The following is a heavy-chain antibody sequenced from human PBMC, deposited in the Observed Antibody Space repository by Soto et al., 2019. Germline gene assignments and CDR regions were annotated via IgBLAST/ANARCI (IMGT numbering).Heavy chain of an antibody. J-gene: IGHJ3*02. D-gene: IGHD6-19*01. CDR2: IGTAGDT. CDR3: AREGRAVAGPLNSYWDI. CDR1: GFTFSSYD. Sequence: GGSLRLSCAASGFTFSSYDMHWVRQATGKGLEWVSAIGTAGDTYYPGSVKGRFTISRENAKNSLYLQMNSLRAGDTAAYYCAREGRAVAGPLNSYWDIWGQGTMVTVSS. V-gene: IGHV3-13*01.